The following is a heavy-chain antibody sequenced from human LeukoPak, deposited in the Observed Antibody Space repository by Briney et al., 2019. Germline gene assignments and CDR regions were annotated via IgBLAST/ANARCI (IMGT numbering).Heavy chain of an antibody. V-gene: IGHV1-2*02. J-gene: IGHJ3*01. CDR3: ATPVPGYGALDV. Sequence: GASVKVSCKTSGYSVSDYYMHWVRQAPGQGLEWMGWINPNTGGTKYAQEFQGRVTMTGDTSLSIVQMELRSPTADDTAMYYCATPVPGYGALDVWGQGTMVTVSS. CDR2: INPNTGGT. D-gene: IGHD3-9*01. CDR1: GYSVSDYY.